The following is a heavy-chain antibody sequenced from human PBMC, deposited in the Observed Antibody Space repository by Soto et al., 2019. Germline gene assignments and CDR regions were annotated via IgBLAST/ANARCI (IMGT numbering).Heavy chain of an antibody. D-gene: IGHD3-16*01. Sequence: SETLSLTCTVSGGSISSGGYYWSWIRQHPGKGLEWIGYIYYSGSTYYNPSLKSRVTISVDTSKNQFSLKLSSVTAADTAVYYCARSPGVYPAAFDIWGQGTMVTVSS. CDR1: GGSISSGGYY. CDR2: IYYSGST. CDR3: ARSPGVYPAAFDI. J-gene: IGHJ3*02. V-gene: IGHV4-31*03.